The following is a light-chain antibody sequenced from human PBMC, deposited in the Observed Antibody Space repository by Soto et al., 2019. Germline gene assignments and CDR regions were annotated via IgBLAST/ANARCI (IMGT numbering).Light chain of an antibody. CDR1: QTISNR. J-gene: IGKJ2*01. CDR3: QQYDMYSYT. V-gene: IGKV1-5*03. CDR2: ETS. Sequence: IQMTQSPSRLSASVGDRVTITCQASQTISNRVAWYQHQPGKPPRLLIYETSTLQSGVPSRFRGSGSGTELTLTISSLQPGDSASYYCQQYDMYSYTFAQGTKLEIK.